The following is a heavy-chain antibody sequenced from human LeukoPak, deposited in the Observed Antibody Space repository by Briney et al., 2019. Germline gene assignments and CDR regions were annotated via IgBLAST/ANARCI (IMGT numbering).Heavy chain of an antibody. Sequence: GASVKVSCTASGGTFSSYAISWVRQAPGQGLEWMGGIIPIFGTANYAQKFQGRVTITADKSTSTAYMELSSLRSEDTAVYYCARDELWYSSSWYPRHYYYMDVWGKGTTVTVSS. CDR2: IIPIFGTA. V-gene: IGHV1-69*06. D-gene: IGHD6-13*01. J-gene: IGHJ6*03. CDR1: GGTFSSYA. CDR3: ARDELWYSSSWYPRHYYYMDV.